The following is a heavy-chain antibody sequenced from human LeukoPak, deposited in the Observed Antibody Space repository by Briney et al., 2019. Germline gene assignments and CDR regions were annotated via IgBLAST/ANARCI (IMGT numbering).Heavy chain of an antibody. CDR1: GFTFSSSA. CDR2: ISGSGDST. V-gene: IGHV3-23*01. J-gene: IGHJ4*02. CDR3: AKTRPLDSSSWSHGDY. D-gene: IGHD6-13*01. Sequence: GGSLRLSCAASGFTFSSSAMSWVRQAPGKGLEWVSAISGSGDSTYYGDSVKGRFTISRDNSKNTLYLQMNSLRAEDTAVYYCAKTRPLDSSSWSHGDYWGQGTLVTVSS.